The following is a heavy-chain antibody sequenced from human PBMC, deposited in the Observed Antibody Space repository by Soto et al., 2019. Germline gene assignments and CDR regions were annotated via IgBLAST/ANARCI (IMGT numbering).Heavy chain of an antibody. Sequence: PGGSLRLSGAVSGIAFRSYWMHWILQAPGKGLVWVSHVNSDASIINYADSVKGRFTISRGNAMNTLYLQMNSPRVDDTAIYYCASDAPAGLKFWAQGTLVTVYS. CDR3: ASDAPAGLKF. CDR1: GIAFRSYW. J-gene: IGHJ4*02. CDR2: VNSDASII. V-gene: IGHV3-74*01.